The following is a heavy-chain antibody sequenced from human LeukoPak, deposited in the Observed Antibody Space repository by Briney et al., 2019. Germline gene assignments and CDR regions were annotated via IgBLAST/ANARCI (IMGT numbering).Heavy chain of an antibody. J-gene: IGHJ4*02. Sequence: GASVKVSCKASGYTFTSYGISWGRQAPGEGVEWMGWISTYNGNTNYAQKLQGGVTMTTDTSTSTAYMELRSLISDDTAVYYCARPFGSGSYYKGYFDYWGQGTLVTVSS. CDR2: ISTYNGNT. D-gene: IGHD3-10*01. CDR3: ARPFGSGSYYKGYFDY. V-gene: IGHV1-18*01. CDR1: GYTFTSYG.